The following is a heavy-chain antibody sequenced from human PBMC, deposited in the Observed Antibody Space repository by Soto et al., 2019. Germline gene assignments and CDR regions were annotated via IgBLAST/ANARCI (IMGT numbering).Heavy chain of an antibody. J-gene: IGHJ4*02. Sequence: SLRLSCAASGFTFSSYGMHWVRQAPGKGLEWVAVIWYDGSNKYYADSVKGRFTISRDNSKNTLYLQMNSLRAEDTAVYYCARGRYNWNHTSYFDYWGQGTLVTVSS. CDR1: GFTFSSYG. CDR3: ARGRYNWNHTSYFDY. CDR2: IWYDGSNK. D-gene: IGHD1-20*01. V-gene: IGHV3-33*01.